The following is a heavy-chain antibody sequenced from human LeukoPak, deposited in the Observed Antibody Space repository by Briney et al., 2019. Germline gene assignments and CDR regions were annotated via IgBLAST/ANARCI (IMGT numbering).Heavy chain of an antibody. J-gene: IGHJ4*02. D-gene: IGHD1-26*01. CDR2: ISSNGDNT. CDR1: GFTFSTYV. Sequence: GGSLRLSCSVSGFTFSTYVMHWVRQAPGKGLEYVSAISSNGDNTYHADSVKGRFTISRDNSKNTLYLQMNSLRAEDTAVYYCAKKGSGSFSHFDYWGQGTLVTVSS. CDR3: AKKGSGSFSHFDY. V-gene: IGHV3-64*04.